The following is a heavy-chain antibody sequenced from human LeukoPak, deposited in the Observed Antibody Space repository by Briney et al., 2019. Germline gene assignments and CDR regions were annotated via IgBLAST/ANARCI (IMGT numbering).Heavy chain of an antibody. V-gene: IGHV1-8*01. Sequence: ASVKVSCTASGYTFTSYDINWVRQATGQGLEWMGWMNPNSGNTGYAQKFQGRVTMTRNTSISTAYMELSSLRSEDTAVYYCARGLIGVYYYDSSGYSPYYYMDVWGKGTTVTISS. CDR3: ARGLIGVYYYDSSGYSPYYYMDV. CDR2: MNPNSGNT. D-gene: IGHD3-22*01. CDR1: GYTFTSYD. J-gene: IGHJ6*03.